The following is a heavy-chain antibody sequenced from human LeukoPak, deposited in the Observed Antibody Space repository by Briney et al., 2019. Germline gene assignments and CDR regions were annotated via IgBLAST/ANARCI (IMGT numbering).Heavy chain of an antibody. CDR2: ISWNSGII. CDR1: GFTFDDYA. CDR3: ATPVGYQLPY. D-gene: IGHD2-2*01. J-gene: IGHJ4*02. Sequence: GGSLRLSCAASGFTFDDYAMHWVRQAPGMGLEWVSGISWNSGIITFADSVKGRFTISRDNAKNSLYLQMNSLRAEDTAVYYCATPVGYQLPYWGQGTLVTVSS. V-gene: IGHV3-9*01.